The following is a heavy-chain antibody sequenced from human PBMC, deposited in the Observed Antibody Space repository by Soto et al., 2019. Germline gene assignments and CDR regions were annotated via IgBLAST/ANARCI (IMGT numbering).Heavy chain of an antibody. Sequence: RGSLRLSCAASGFTFSSYAMSWVRQAPGKGLEWVSAISGSGGSTYYADSVKGRFTISRDNSKNTLYLQMNSLRAEDTAVYYCAKDKGATVTTWRYYFDYWGQGTLVTVSS. CDR1: GFTFSSYA. D-gene: IGHD4-4*01. CDR3: AKDKGATVTTWRYYFDY. CDR2: ISGSGGST. J-gene: IGHJ4*02. V-gene: IGHV3-23*01.